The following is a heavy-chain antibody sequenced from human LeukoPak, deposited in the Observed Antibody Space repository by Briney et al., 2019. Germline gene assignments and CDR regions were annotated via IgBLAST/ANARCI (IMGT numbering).Heavy chain of an antibody. CDR1: GATFSDYA. CDR3: AAIPVFGVVLHQEPV. V-gene: IGHV1-69*10. J-gene: IGHJ6*04. CDR2: FIPILGTA. Sequence: ASVKVSCKASGATFSDYALNWVRQAPGQGVEWMGVFIPILGTANSTQKFHDRLTITADISTNTAYMELSSLRSEDTAVYFCAAIPVFGVVLHQEPVWGKGTTVTVSS. D-gene: IGHD3-3*01.